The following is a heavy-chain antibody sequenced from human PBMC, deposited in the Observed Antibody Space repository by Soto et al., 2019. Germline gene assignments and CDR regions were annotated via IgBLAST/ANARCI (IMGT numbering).Heavy chain of an antibody. CDR1: GGSISSGDYY. D-gene: IGHD2-21*02. Sequence: SETLSLTCTVSGGSISSGDYYWSWIRRPPGKGLEWIGYIYYSGSTYYNPSLKSRVTISVDTSKNQFSLKLSSVTAADTAVYYCARATGYCGGDCWSDYWGQGTLVTVSS. V-gene: IGHV4-30-4*01. CDR3: ARATGYCGGDCWSDY. CDR2: IYYSGST. J-gene: IGHJ4*02.